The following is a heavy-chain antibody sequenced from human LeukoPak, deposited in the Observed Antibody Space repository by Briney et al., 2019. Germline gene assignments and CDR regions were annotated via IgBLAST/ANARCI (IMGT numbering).Heavy chain of an antibody. Sequence: TGGSLRLSCAASGFTFSNYAMSWVRQAPGKGLEWVSVIYSGGSTYYADSVKGRFTISRHNSKNTLYLQMNSLRAEDTAVYYCARVAGTGEYYYGMDVWGQGTTVTVSS. CDR3: ARVAGTGEYYYGMDV. V-gene: IGHV3-53*04. J-gene: IGHJ6*02. D-gene: IGHD6-19*01. CDR2: IYSGGST. CDR1: GFTFSNYA.